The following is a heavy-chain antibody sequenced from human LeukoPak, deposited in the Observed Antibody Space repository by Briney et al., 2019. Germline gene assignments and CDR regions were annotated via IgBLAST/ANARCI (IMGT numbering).Heavy chain of an antibody. CDR3: ARRQFYYYGMDV. CDR2: ISSGGSYI. CDR1: GFTFKTYE. V-gene: IGHV3-48*03. D-gene: IGHD5-24*01. J-gene: IGHJ6*02. Sequence: PGGSQRLSCAASGFTFKTYEMNWLRQAPGKALEWVSYISSGGSYIYYADSVKGRFPISRDNPKNSLYLQMNSLRAEDTAVYYCARRQFYYYGMDVWGQGTTVTVSS.